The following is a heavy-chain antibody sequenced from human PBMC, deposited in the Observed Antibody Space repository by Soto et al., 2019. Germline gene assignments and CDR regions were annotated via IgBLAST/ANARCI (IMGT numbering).Heavy chain of an antibody. J-gene: IGHJ4*02. CDR3: AREKNSGWPLDY. CDR1: GGSISRGGYY. Sequence: QVQLQESGPGLVKPSQTLSLTCTVSGGSISRGGYYWSGIRQHPGKGLEWIGYIYYSRSTYYNPSLKSRVTISVDTSKNQFALQLSSVTAAYTAVYYWAREKNSGWPLDYWCQGTLVTVSS. V-gene: IGHV4-31*03. D-gene: IGHD6-19*01. CDR2: IYYSRST.